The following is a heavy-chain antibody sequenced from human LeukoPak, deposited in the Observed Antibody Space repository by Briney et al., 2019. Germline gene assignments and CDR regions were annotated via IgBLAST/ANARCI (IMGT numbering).Heavy chain of an antibody. Sequence: SETLSLTCTVSGDSISSYYWSWLRQPPGKGLEWIGYFYYSGSTNYNPSLKSRVTIAVDTSKNQFSLKLSSVTAADTAVHYCARGGIAAAALVHLDYWGQGTLVTVSS. CDR2: FYYSGST. J-gene: IGHJ4*02. D-gene: IGHD6-13*01. CDR3: ARGGIAAAALVHLDY. V-gene: IGHV4-59*01. CDR1: GDSISSYY.